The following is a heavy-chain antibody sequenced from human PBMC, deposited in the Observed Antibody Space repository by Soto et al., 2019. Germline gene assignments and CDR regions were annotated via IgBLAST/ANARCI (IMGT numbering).Heavy chain of an antibody. CDR2: IYYSGST. V-gene: IGHV4-39*01. Sequence: QLQLQESGPGLVKPSETLSLTCTVSGGSISSSSYYWGWIRQPPGKGLEWIGSIYYSGSTYYNPSLKSRVTISVDTSKNQFSLKLSSVTAADTAVYYCARQFPPAHSGSGFPDAFDIWGQGTMVTVSS. CDR3: ARQFPPAHSGSGFPDAFDI. J-gene: IGHJ3*02. D-gene: IGHD3-22*01. CDR1: GGSISSSSYY.